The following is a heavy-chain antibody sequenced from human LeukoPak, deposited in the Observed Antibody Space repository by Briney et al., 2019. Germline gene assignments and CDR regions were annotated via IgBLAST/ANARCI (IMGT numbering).Heavy chain of an antibody. V-gene: IGHV4-4*02. J-gene: IGHJ3*02. D-gene: IGHD5-12*01. CDR1: GGSISSSNW. CDR2: IYHSGSI. Sequence: PSETLSLTCAVSGGSISSSNWWSWVRQPPGKGLEWIGEIYHSGSINYNPSLKSRVTISVDKSKNQFSLKLSSVTAADTAVYYCARDRVDFDAFDIWGQGTMVTVSS. CDR3: ARDRVDFDAFDI.